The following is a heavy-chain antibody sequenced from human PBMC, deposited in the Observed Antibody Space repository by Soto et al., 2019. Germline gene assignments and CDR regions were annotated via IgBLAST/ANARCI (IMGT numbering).Heavy chain of an antibody. CDR3: AKHPVVPAAIFYYSGMDV. CDR1: GFTFSSYA. CDR2: ISGSGGST. D-gene: IGHD2-2*02. V-gene: IGHV3-23*01. Sequence: GGSLRLSCAASGFTFSSYAMSWVRQAPGKGLEWVSAISGSGGSTYYADSVKGRFTISRDNSKNTLYLQMNSLRAEDTAVYYCAKHPVVPAAIFYYSGMDVWGQGTTVTVSS. J-gene: IGHJ6*02.